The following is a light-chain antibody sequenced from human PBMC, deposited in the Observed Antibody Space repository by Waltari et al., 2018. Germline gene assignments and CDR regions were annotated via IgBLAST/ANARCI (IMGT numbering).Light chain of an antibody. V-gene: IGLV1-51*01. CDR2: DNN. CDR3: DSWDSSLSAVV. J-gene: IGLJ2*01. Sequence: QSVLTQPPSVSAPPGKKVTIPCSGTPPTFGINFFPWFQQLPGTAPKLVIYDNNKRPSGIPDRFSGSKSGTSATLGITGLQTGDEADYYCDSWDSSLSAVVFGGGTKVTVL. CDR1: PPTFGINF.